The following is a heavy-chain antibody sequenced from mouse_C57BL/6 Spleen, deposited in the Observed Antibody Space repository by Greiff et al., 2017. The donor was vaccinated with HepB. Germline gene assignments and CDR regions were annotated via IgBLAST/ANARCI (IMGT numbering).Heavy chain of an antibody. CDR1: GFTFSDYY. D-gene: IGHD1-1*01. Sequence: EVQRVESEGGLVQPGSSMKLSCTASGFTFSDYYMAWVRQVPEKGLEWVANINYDGSSTYYLDSLKSRFIISRDNAKNILYLQMSSLKSEDTATYYCARGGYYGISYLDYWGQGTTLTVSS. V-gene: IGHV5-16*01. CDR3: ARGGYYGISYLDY. J-gene: IGHJ2*01. CDR2: INYDGSST.